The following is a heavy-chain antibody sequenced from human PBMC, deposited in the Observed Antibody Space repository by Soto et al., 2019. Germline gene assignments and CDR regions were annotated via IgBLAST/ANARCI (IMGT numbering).Heavy chain of an antibody. Sequence: GGSLRLSCAASGFTVSSNYMTWVRQAPGKGLEWVSVTYTGGSTYYADSVKGRFTISRHNSKNTLYLQMDSLRAEDTAVYYCARGISPLFDYWGQGMLVTVSS. CDR2: TYTGGST. J-gene: IGHJ4*02. V-gene: IGHV3-53*04. D-gene: IGHD3-3*02. CDR3: ARGISPLFDY. CDR1: GFTVSSNY.